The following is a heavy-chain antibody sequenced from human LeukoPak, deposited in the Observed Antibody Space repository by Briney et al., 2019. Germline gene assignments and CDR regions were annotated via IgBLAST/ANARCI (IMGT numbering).Heavy chain of an antibody. Sequence: ASVKVSCKASGGTFSSYAISWVRQAPGQGLEWMGWMNPNSGNTGYAQKFQGRVTMTRNTSISTAYMELSSLRSEDTAVYYCATIVATIWHYFDYWGQGTLVTVSS. D-gene: IGHD5-12*01. V-gene: IGHV1-8*02. CDR2: MNPNSGNT. CDR3: ATIVATIWHYFDY. CDR1: GGTFSSYA. J-gene: IGHJ4*02.